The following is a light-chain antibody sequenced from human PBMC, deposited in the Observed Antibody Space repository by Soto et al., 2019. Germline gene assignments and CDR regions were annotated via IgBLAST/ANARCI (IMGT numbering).Light chain of an antibody. CDR1: QSISSN. CDR3: QQRHMWPIT. J-gene: IGKJ5*01. CDR2: DAS. V-gene: IGKV3-11*01. Sequence: EIVLTQSPATLSLSPGERATLSCRASQSISSNLAWYRQKPGQAPRLLIYDASNRATGIPARFSGSGSGTDFSLTISSLEPEDSAVYYCQQRHMWPITFGQGTRLEIK.